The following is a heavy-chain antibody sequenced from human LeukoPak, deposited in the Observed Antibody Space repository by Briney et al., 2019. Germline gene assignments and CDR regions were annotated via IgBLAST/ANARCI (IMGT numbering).Heavy chain of an antibody. CDR1: GFTFSDYY. J-gene: IGHJ4*02. CDR2: ISSSSSYT. D-gene: IGHD3-16*01. V-gene: IGHV3-11*05. Sequence: GGSLRLSCAASGFTFSDYYMSWIRQAPGKGLEWVSYISSSSSYTNYADSVRGRFTISRDTSQNTVYLQMNSLRAEDTATYYCVKEGRFLPPANWGQGTLVTVSS. CDR3: VKEGRFLPPAN.